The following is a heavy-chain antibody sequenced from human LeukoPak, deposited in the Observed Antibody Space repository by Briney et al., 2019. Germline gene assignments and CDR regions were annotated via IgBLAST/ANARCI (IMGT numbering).Heavy chain of an antibody. V-gene: IGHV4-61*02. CDR1: GGSISSGSYY. D-gene: IGHD4-11*01. J-gene: IGHJ6*03. Sequence: PSETLSLTCTVSGGSISSGSYYWSWIRQPAGKGLEWIGRIYTSGSTNYNPSRKSRVTISVDTPKTQFSLKLSSVPAAYTAVYYCARSPYSNYYYYYYMDVWSKGTTVTVSS. CDR2: IYTSGST. CDR3: ARSPYSNYYYYYYMDV.